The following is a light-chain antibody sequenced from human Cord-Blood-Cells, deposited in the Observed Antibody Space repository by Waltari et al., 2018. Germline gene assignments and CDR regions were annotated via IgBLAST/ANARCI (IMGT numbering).Light chain of an antibody. CDR1: QGISRW. CDR2: ASS. CDR3: QQANSFPRT. J-gene: IGKJ1*01. Sequence: DIQMTQSPSSVSASVGARVTITCRASQGISRWLVWYQQNPGKAPKLLIYASSSLHSGVPSRFRGSGSGTDFTLTISSLQPEDFATYYCQQANSFPRTFGQGTKVEIK. V-gene: IGKV1-12*01.